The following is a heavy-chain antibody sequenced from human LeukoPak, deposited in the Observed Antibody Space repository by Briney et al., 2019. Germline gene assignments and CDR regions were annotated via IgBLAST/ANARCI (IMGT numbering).Heavy chain of an antibody. D-gene: IGHD3-22*01. V-gene: IGHV3-23*01. CDR3: AKDRDYFYYDSSGFPRTFDP. CDR2: ISGSGGST. Sequence: GGSLRLSCAASGFTFSSYGMSWVRQAPGKGLEWVSAISGSGGSTYYADSVKGRFIISRDNSKNVLNLQMNNLRAEDTAVYYCAKDRDYFYYDSSGFPRTFDPWGQGTLVTVSS. J-gene: IGHJ5*02. CDR1: GFTFSSYG.